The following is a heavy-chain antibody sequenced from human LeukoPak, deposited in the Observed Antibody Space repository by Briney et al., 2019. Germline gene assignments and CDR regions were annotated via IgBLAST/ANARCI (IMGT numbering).Heavy chain of an antibody. CDR3: ARVVKIYDYIWGSYRYTYYFDY. V-gene: IGHV4-59*12. Sequence: SETLSLTCTVSGGSISSYYWSWIRQPPGKGLEWIGYIYYSGSTNYNPSLKSRVTISVDTSENQFSLKLSSVTAADTAVYYCARVVKIYDYIWGSYRYTYYFDYWGQGTLVTVSS. D-gene: IGHD3-16*02. CDR2: IYYSGST. J-gene: IGHJ4*02. CDR1: GGSISSYY.